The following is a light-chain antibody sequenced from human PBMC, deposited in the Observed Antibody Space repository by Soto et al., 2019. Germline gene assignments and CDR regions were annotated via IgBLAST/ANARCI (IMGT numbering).Light chain of an antibody. CDR3: QQSHNTPFT. CDR1: QSISNS. CDR2: AAS. V-gene: IGKV1-39*01. Sequence: DIQMTQSPSSLSASVGDRVTITCRASQSISNSLNWYQHKPGKAPKLLIYAASTLQSGVPSRFSCSGSGTDFTLTISSLQPEDFPTYFCQQSHNTPFTFGPGTNVDIE. J-gene: IGKJ3*01.